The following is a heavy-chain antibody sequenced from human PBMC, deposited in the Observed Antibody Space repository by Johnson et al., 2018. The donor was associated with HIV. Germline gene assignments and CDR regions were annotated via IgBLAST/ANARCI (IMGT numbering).Heavy chain of an antibody. CDR2: ISWSSGNK. V-gene: IGHV3-9*01. J-gene: IGHJ3*02. D-gene: IGHD3-16*01. CDR3: AKEDQPLLWGSTFDI. CDR1: VFTFDDYA. Sequence: EVQLVESGGGLVQPGRSLRLSCAASVFTFDDYAMHWVRQAPGRGLEWVSSISWSSGNKGYADSVKGRFTISRDNSKNTLYLQMNSLRAEDTAVYYCAKEDQPLLWGSTFDIWGQGTMVTVSS.